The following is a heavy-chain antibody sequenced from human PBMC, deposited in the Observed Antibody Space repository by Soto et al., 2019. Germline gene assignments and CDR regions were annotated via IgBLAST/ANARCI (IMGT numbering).Heavy chain of an antibody. V-gene: IGHV3-33*01. CDR2: IWYDGSNK. J-gene: IGHJ6*02. D-gene: IGHD2-2*01. CDR3: ASLLYQLPPLYYGMDV. Sequence: PGGSLRLSWAASGFTFSSYGMHWVRQAPGKGLEWVAVIWYDGSNKYYADSVKGRFTISRDNSKHTLYLQMNSLRAEDTAVYYCASLLYQLPPLYYGMDVCGQGTTVIVS. CDR1: GFTFSSYG.